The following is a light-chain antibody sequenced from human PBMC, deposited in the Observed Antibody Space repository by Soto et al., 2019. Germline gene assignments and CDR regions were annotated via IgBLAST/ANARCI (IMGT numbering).Light chain of an antibody. J-gene: IGKJ5*01. V-gene: IGKV1D-12*01. CDR2: SAS. CDR3: QQADTFPIT. CDR1: QVISRS. Sequence: DIQMTQSPSSVSASVGDRVTITFQASQVISRSLAWYQQKPGKAPKLLIYSASSLQSGVPSRFSGSGFGTDFTLTISSLQPEDFATYYCQQADTFPITFGQGTRLENK.